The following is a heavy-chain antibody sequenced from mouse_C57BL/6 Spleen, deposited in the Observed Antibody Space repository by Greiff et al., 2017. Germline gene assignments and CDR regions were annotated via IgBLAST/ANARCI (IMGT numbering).Heavy chain of an antibody. Sequence: DVHLVESGGGLVQPGESLKLSCESNEYEFPSHDMSWVRKTPEKRLELVAAINSDGGSTYYPDTMERRVIISRDNTKKTLYLQMSSLRSEDTALYYCARHGDDGGSMDYWGQGTSVTVSS. CDR2: INSDGGST. V-gene: IGHV5-2*01. CDR1: EYEFPSHD. J-gene: IGHJ4*01. CDR3: ARHGDDGGSMDY. D-gene: IGHD2-3*01.